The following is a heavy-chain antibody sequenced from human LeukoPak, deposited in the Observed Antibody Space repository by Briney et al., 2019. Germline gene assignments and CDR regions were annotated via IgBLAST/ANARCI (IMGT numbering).Heavy chain of an antibody. CDR3: AKDLWFGEFAADY. J-gene: IGHJ4*02. Sequence: GGSLRLSCAASGFTFSSHAMSWVRQAPGKGLECVSGISGSGGSTYYADSVKGRFTISRDNSKNTLYLQMNSLRAEDTAVYYCAKDLWFGEFAADYWGQGTLVTVSS. D-gene: IGHD3-10*01. CDR2: ISGSGGST. CDR1: GFTFSSHA. V-gene: IGHV3-23*01.